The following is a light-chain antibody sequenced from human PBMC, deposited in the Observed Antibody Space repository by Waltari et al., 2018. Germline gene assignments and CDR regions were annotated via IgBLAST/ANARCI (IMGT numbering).Light chain of an antibody. CDR3: QQRYTWWT. Sequence: EIVLTQSPATLSLSPGARATLSCRASQNIYSYLAWYQQKPGQAPRLLIYDASNRATGIPARFSGSGSGTDFTLTISSLEPEDFAVYYCQQRYTWWTFGQGTKVEIK. J-gene: IGKJ1*01. CDR2: DAS. CDR1: QNIYSY. V-gene: IGKV3-11*01.